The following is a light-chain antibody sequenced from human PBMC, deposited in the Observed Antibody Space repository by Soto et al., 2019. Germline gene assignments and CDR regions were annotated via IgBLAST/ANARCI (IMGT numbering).Light chain of an antibody. V-gene: IGKV3-15*01. CDR1: QSVSTN. Sequence: EIVMTQSPATLSVSPGERATLSCRASQSVSTNLARYQQKPVQAPMLLIYAASVSATGIPARFSGSGSGTEFTLTISSLQSEDFAVYYCQQYDERPPNLSCGGGTKVEIK. CDR2: AAS. J-gene: IGKJ4*01. CDR3: QQYDERPPNLS.